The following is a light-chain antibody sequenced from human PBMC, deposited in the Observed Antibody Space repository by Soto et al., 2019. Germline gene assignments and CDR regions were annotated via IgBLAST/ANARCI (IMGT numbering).Light chain of an antibody. Sequence: AIPLTQSPSSLSASVGDRVTITCRASQGITGALAWYQQKAGEPPKLLIFDASSLESGVPSRFSGSGSGTDFTLTISSLQPEDSATYFCQQFNNYVLTFGGGTKVEIK. CDR3: QQFNNYVLT. J-gene: IGKJ4*01. V-gene: IGKV1D-13*01. CDR2: DAS. CDR1: QGITGA.